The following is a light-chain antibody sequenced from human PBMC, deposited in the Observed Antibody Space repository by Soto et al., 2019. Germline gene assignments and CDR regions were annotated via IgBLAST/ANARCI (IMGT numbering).Light chain of an antibody. Sequence: DTQMTQSPSSVSASVGDRVTITCWASQGISRWLVWYQQKPGKAPKLLIYGASSLQAGVPSRFSGSGSGTDFTLTISSLQPEDFATYYCQQASRFPPTFGQGTKVEIK. CDR2: GAS. CDR3: QQASRFPPT. CDR1: QGISRW. J-gene: IGKJ1*01. V-gene: IGKV1-12*01.